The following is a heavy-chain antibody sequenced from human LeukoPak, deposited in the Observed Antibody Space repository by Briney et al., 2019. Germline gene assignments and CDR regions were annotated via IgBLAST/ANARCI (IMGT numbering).Heavy chain of an antibody. V-gene: IGHV3-9*01. J-gene: IGHJ4*02. CDR1: GFTFDDYA. CDR3: AKARGIAVAGTSLNY. CDR2: ISWNSGSI. Sequence: GGSLRLSYAASGFTFDDYAMHWVRQAPGKGLEWVSGISWNSGSIGYADSVKGRFTISRDNAKNSLYLQMNSLRAEDTALYYCAKARGIAVAGTSLNYWGQGTLVTVSS. D-gene: IGHD6-19*01.